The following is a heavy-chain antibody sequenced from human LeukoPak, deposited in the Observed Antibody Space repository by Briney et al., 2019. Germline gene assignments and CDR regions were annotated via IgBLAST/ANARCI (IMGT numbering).Heavy chain of an antibody. Sequence: GGSLRLSCAASGFTFSSYAMSWVRQAPDKGLQWVAFISHDAGTKYYADSVKGRFTISRDNAENTVYLQMNSLRVEDTGVYYCAKESNAFDVWGQGTMVTVSS. CDR3: AKESNAFDV. V-gene: IGHV3-30*18. J-gene: IGHJ3*01. CDR1: GFTFSSYA. CDR2: ISHDAGTK.